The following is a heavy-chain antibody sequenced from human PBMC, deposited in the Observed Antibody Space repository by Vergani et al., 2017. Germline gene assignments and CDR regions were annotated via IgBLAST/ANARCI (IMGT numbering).Heavy chain of an antibody. CDR2: IRNKANDYTT. J-gene: IGHJ4*03. V-gene: IGHV3-72*01. Sequence: EVQVVESGGGLVQPGGSLRLSCAASGFIFSHHYMDWVCQAPGKGLEWVGRIRNKANDYTTQYAASVKGRFTISRDDSKSCLYLQMHSLQTEDTALYYCVRVKLSKWNDQLDHLWGQGTLITVSS. D-gene: IGHD1-1*01. CDR1: GFIFSHHY. CDR3: VRVKLSKWNDQLDHL.